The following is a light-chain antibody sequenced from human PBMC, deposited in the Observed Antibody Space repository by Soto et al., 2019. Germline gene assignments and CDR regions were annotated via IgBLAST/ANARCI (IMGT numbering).Light chain of an antibody. CDR3: SSYTRSDIWV. J-gene: IGLJ3*02. V-gene: IGLV2-14*01. CDR2: EVI. Sequence: QSALTQPASVSGSPGQSITISCTGTTSDVGSYNHVSWYQHHPGKAPKLMIYEVINPPSGVSNRFSGSKSGNTASLTISGLQAEDEADYYCSSYTRSDIWVLGGGTKVTV. CDR1: TSDVGSYNH.